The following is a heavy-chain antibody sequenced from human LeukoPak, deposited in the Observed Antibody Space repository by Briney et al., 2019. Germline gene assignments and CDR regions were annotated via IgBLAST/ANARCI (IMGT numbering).Heavy chain of an antibody. CDR3: AKEVSYGGAFDI. J-gene: IGHJ3*02. D-gene: IGHD4-23*01. CDR2: ISTSSSYI. V-gene: IGHV3-21*01. Sequence: GGSLRLSCAASGFTFNRYNMNWVRRAPGKGLEWVSSISTSSSYIYYADSVRGRFAISRDNAKNSLYLQMNSLRAEDTAVYSCAKEVSYGGAFDIWGQGTMVTVSS. CDR1: GFTFNRYN.